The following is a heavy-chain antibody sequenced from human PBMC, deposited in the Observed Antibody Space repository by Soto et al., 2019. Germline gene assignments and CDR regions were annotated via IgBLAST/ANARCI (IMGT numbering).Heavy chain of an antibody. CDR1: GFTFSSYA. J-gene: IGHJ5*02. V-gene: IGHV3-30-3*01. CDR2: ISYDGSNK. CDR3: AVGWFDP. Sequence: QVQLVESGGGVVQPGRSLRLSCAASGFTFSSYAMHWVRQAPGKGLEWVAVISYDGSNKYYADSVKGRFTIARDNSKNTLYLRMNSLRAEDTAVYYCAVGWFDPWGQGTLVTVSS. D-gene: IGHD3-16*01.